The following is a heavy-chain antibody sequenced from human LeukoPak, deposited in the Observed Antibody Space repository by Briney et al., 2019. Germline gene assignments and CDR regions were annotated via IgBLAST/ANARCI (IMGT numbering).Heavy chain of an antibody. J-gene: IGHJ3*02. Sequence: GGSLRLSCAASGFTFSSYAMHWVRQAPGKGLEWVAVISYDGSNKYYADSVKGRFTISRDNSKNTLYLQMNSLRAEDTAVYYCARDQGYYDSSGYGPARWIGAFDIWGQGTMVTVSS. CDR2: ISYDGSNK. CDR3: ARDQGYYDSSGYGPARWIGAFDI. CDR1: GFTFSSYA. D-gene: IGHD3-22*01. V-gene: IGHV3-30-3*01.